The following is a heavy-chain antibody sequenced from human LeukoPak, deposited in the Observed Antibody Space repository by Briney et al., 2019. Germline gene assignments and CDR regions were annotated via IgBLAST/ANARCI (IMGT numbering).Heavy chain of an antibody. D-gene: IGHD3-22*01. V-gene: IGHV4-34*01. CDR2: INHSGST. CDR1: GGSFSGYY. CDR3: ARAPHYDSSGYSYDMYYFDY. Sequence: SETLSLTCAVYGGSFSGYYWSWIRQPPGKGLEWIGEINHSGSTNYNPSIKSRVTISVDTSKNQFSLNLTSVTAADTAVYYCARAPHYDSSGYSYDMYYFDYWGQGTLVTVSS. J-gene: IGHJ4*02.